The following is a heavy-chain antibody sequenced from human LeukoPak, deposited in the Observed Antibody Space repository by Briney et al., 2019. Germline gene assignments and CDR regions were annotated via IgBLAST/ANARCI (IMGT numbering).Heavy chain of an antibody. V-gene: IGHV4-30-4*01. CDR2: IYYSGST. Sequence: PSETLSLTCTVSGGSISSCDYYWSWIRQPPGKGLEWIGYIYYSGSTYYNPSLKSRITISVDTYKNQFSLKLSSVTAADTAVYYCARDLKGAVTDYWGQGTLVTVSS. CDR3: ARDLKGAVTDY. CDR1: GGSISSCDYY. D-gene: IGHD4-17*01. J-gene: IGHJ4*02.